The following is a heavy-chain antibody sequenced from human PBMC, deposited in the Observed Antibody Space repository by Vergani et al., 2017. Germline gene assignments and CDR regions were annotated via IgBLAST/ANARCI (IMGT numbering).Heavy chain of an antibody. V-gene: IGHV4-39*01. CDR2: IYYSGST. D-gene: IGHD6-19*01. CDR1: GGSISSSSYY. CDR3: ARQVGGYGRDYDYSDV. J-gene: IGHJ6*03. Sequence: QLQLQESGPGLVKPSETLSLTCTVSGGSISSSSYYWGWIRQPPGEGLEWIGSIYYSGSTYYNPSRKSRVTISVDTSKNQFSLKLSSVTAADTAVYYCARQVGGYGRDYDYSDVWGKGTTVTVSS.